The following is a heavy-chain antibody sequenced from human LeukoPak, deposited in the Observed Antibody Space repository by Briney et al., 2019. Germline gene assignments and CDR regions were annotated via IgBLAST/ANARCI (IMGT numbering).Heavy chain of an antibody. J-gene: IGHJ4*02. D-gene: IGHD4-23*01. V-gene: IGHV3-9*03. CDR3: AKARSYGGNSAFDY. CDR1: GFTFDDYA. Sequence: GRSLRLSCAAPGFTFDDYAMHWVRQAPGKGLEWVSGISWNSGSIGYADSVRGRFTISRDNAKNSLYLQMNSLRAEDMALYYCAKARSYGGNSAFDYWGQGTLVTVSS. CDR2: ISWNSGSI.